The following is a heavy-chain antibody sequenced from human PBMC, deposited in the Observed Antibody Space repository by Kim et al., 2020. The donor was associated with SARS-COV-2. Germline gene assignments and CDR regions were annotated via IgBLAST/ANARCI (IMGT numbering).Heavy chain of an antibody. CDR3: ARGSTSHDLAY. Sequence: SVKVSCKASGGTFSSYAISWVRQAPGQGLEWMGRIIPILGIANYAQKFQGRVTITADKSTSTAYMELSSLRSEDTAVYYCARGSTSHDLAYWGQGTLVTVSS. CDR1: GGTFSSYA. CDR2: IIPILGIA. D-gene: IGHD1-26*01. V-gene: IGHV1-69*04. J-gene: IGHJ4*02.